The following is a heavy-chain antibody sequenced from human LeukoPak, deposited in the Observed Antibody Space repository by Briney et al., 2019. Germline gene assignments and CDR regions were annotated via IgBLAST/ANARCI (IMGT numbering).Heavy chain of an antibody. CDR3: ARGPRGYYYYYYMDV. CDR1: GGSFSVYY. V-gene: IGHV4-34*01. Sequence: SETLSLTCAVYGGSFSVYYWSWIRQPPGKGLEWIGEINHSGSTNYNPSLKSRVTISVDTSKNQFSLKLSSVTAADTAVYYCARGPRGYYYYYYMDVWGKGTTVTVSS. CDR2: INHSGST. J-gene: IGHJ6*03.